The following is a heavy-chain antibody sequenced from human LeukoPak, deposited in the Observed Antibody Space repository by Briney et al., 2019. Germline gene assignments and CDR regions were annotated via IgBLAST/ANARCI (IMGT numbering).Heavy chain of an antibody. J-gene: IGHJ4*02. CDR1: GFTFNTYW. CDR2: INTDGSST. V-gene: IGHV3-74*01. Sequence: GGSLKLSCAASGFTFNTYWMHWVRQAPGKGLVWVSRINTDGSSTSYADSVKGRFTISRDNAKNTLYLQMNSLRAEDTAVYYCARDLYYYDSSGAPDEWGQGTLVTVSS. D-gene: IGHD3-22*01. CDR3: ARDLYYYDSSGAPDE.